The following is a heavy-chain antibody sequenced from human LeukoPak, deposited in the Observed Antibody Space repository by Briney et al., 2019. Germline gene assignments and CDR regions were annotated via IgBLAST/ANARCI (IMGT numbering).Heavy chain of an antibody. V-gene: IGHV5-51*01. CDR2: VYPGDSDT. Sequence: GESLKISCKTSGYSFTTYWSGGVRQMPGKGLEWRAIVYPGDSDTLYNPSFQGQVTISADKSISTAYLQWSSLKASDTAMYYCARQSRTITARPFDYWGQGTLVTVSS. CDR1: GYSFTTYW. CDR3: ARQSRTITARPFDY. D-gene: IGHD6-6*01. J-gene: IGHJ4*02.